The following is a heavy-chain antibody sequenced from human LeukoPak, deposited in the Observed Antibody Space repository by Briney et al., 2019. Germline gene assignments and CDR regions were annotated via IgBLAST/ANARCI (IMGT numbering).Heavy chain of an antibody. D-gene: IGHD1-26*01. CDR1: GFTFSSYT. Sequence: PGGSLRLSCVTSGFTFSSYTMNWVRQAPGKGLEWVSAISGSGGSTYYADSVKGRFTISRDNSKNTLYLQMNSLRAEDTAVYYCANDTGSYYQPNAFDIWGQGTMVTVSS. CDR2: ISGSGGST. V-gene: IGHV3-23*01. CDR3: ANDTGSYYQPNAFDI. J-gene: IGHJ3*02.